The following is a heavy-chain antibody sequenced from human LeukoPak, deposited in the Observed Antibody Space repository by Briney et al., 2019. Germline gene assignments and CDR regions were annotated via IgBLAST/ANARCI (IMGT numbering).Heavy chain of an antibody. V-gene: IGHV4-31*03. J-gene: IGHJ5*02. CDR1: GVSISSGGYY. CDR3: ARELQLNWFDP. D-gene: IGHD1-1*01. CDR2: IYYSGGT. Sequence: SETLSLTCTVSGVSISSGGYYWSWIRQHPGKGLEWIGYIYYSGGTYYNPSLKSRVTISVDTSKNQFSLKLSSVTAADTAVYYCARELQLNWFDPWGQGTLVTVSS.